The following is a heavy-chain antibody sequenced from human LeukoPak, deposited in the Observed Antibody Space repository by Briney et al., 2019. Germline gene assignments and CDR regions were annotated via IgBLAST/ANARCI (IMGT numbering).Heavy chain of an antibody. J-gene: IGHJ6*02. Sequence: PSETLSLTCAVSGGSISSSNWRSWVRQPPGKGLEWIGEIYHSGSTNYNPSLKSRVTISVDKSKNQFSLKLSSVTAADTAVYYCARDAVYDYGDDWYGMDVWGQGTTVTVSS. CDR3: ARDAVYDYGDDWYGMDV. CDR1: GGSISSSNW. CDR2: IYHSGST. D-gene: IGHD4-17*01. V-gene: IGHV4-4*02.